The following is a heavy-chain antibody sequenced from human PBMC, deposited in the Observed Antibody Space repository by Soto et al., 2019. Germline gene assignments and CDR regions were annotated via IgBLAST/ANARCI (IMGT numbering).Heavy chain of an antibody. CDR1: EFSSGDYA. V-gene: IGHV3-49*04. CDR2: IRGKAYGGAV. CDR3: TRWYSSRRNSPHQAMDV. D-gene: IGHD6-19*01. Sequence: PGGSLSLSCTGSEFSSGDYAMTWVRQAHVKGLEWVACIRGKAYGGAVEYAASVKGRFIISRDDSKSIAYLQMNSLKREDSGVYHCTRWYSSRRNSPHQAMDVWGQGTTVTV. J-gene: IGHJ6*02.